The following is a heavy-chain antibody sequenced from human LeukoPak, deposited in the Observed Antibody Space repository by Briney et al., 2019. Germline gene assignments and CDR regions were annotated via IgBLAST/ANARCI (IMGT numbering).Heavy chain of an antibody. CDR3: AELGITMIGGV. Sequence: PGGSLRLSCAASRFTFSHYWMHWVRQAPGKGLVWVSRIYNDGSSTSYADSAKGRFTISRDNAKSTLYLQMNSLRAEDTAVYYCAELGITMIGGVWGQGTMVTVSS. J-gene: IGHJ3*01. V-gene: IGHV3-74*01. CDR2: IYNDGSST. D-gene: IGHD3-10*02. CDR1: RFTFSHYW.